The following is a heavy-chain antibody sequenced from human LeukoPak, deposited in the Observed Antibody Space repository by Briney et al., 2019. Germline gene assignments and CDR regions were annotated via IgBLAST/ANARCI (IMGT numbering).Heavy chain of an antibody. CDR3: ARGRSGYSYVHDAFDI. CDR1: GGSFSGYY. CDR2: IYYSGST. D-gene: IGHD5-18*01. Sequence: SETLSLTCAVYGGSFSGYYWSWIRQPPGKGLEWIGYIYYSGSTNYNPSLKSRVTISVDTSKNQLSLKLSSVTAADTAVYYCARGRSGYSYVHDAFDIWGHGTMVTVSS. V-gene: IGHV4-59*01. J-gene: IGHJ3*02.